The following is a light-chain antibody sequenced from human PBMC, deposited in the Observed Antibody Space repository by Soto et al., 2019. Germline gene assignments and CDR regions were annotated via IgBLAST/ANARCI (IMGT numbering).Light chain of an antibody. V-gene: IGLV2-8*01. CDR1: SSDVGGYDY. CDR2: ELN. Sequence: QSVLTQPPSASGSPGQSVTISCTGTSSDVGGYDYVSWYQQHPGKAPKLIIYELNKRHSGVPDRFSGSKSGNTASLTVSGLQAEDEADYYCSSYVGTNGGDVFGTGTKVTVL. CDR3: SSYVGTNGGDV. J-gene: IGLJ1*01.